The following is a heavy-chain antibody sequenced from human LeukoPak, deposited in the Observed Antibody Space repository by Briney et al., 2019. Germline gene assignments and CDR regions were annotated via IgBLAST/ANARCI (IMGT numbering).Heavy chain of an antibody. Sequence: ASVKVSCKVSGYTLTELSMHWVRQAPGKGLEWMGGFDPEDDETIYAQKFQGRVTMTEDTSTDTAYMELSSPRSEDTAVYYCATFALGAYFDWPWGQGTLVTVSS. V-gene: IGHV1-24*01. CDR2: FDPEDDET. D-gene: IGHD3-9*01. J-gene: IGHJ5*02. CDR1: GYTLTELS. CDR3: ATFALGAYFDWP.